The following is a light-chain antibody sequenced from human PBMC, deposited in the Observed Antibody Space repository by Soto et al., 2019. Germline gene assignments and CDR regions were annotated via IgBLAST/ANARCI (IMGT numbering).Light chain of an antibody. V-gene: IGKV3-11*01. J-gene: IGKJ5*01. CDR1: QSVSRY. CDR2: AAT. Sequence: DIELTQSPATLSLSPGASAPLSCWASQSVSRYLAWYQQKPGQAPRLLIYAATNWATGIPARFSGSGSGTEFTLTISSLQSEDFAVYYCHQRQYWPPITFGQGTRLEI. CDR3: HQRQYWPPIT.